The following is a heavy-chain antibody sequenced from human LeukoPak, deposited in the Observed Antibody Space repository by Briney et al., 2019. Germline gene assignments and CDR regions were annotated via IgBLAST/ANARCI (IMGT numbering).Heavy chain of an antibody. CDR2: IKHDGSEK. J-gene: IGHJ4*02. CDR1: GFTFSRHW. D-gene: IGHD3-22*01. CDR3: ATPLDYYDRSDSHQGGD. Sequence: GGFLRLSCAASGFTFSRHWMTWVRQAPGKGLEWVANIKHDGSEKNYVDSVKGRFIISRDNAKNSLYLQMNSLRAEDTAVYYCATPLDYYDRSDSHQGGDWGQGTLVTVSS. V-gene: IGHV3-7*03.